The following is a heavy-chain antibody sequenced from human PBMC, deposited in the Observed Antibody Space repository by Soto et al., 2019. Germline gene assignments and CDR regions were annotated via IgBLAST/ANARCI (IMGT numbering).Heavy chain of an antibody. V-gene: IGHV1-3*01. Sequence: QVQVVQSGAEVKKPGASVKVSCKASGYTFTDYAMHWVRQAPGQRLEWLGWINPDNGNTKYSQKFQGRVTITRDTSASTAYMELSSLRSEDTAVYYCGRASTVLRYFDWPKGTSDYWGQGTLVTVSS. CDR1: GYTFTDYA. CDR2: INPDNGNT. D-gene: IGHD3-9*01. J-gene: IGHJ4*02. CDR3: GRASTVLRYFDWPKGTSDY.